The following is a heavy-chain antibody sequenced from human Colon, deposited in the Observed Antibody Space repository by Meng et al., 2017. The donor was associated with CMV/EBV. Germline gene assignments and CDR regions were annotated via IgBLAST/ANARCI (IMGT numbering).Heavy chain of an antibody. CDR2: IYWDDDT. Sequence: TLQESGPTLVNPTQTLTLTCTFSGFSFTTDKAGVGWIRHPPGKALEWLALIYWDDDTRYSPSLKTRLTITRDTSKNQVILTMTNMDPADTATYFCVHRSYSGQDDYWGQGALVTVSS. CDR1: GFSFTTDKAG. J-gene: IGHJ4*02. D-gene: IGHD5-12*01. CDR3: VHRSYSGQDDY. V-gene: IGHV2-5*02.